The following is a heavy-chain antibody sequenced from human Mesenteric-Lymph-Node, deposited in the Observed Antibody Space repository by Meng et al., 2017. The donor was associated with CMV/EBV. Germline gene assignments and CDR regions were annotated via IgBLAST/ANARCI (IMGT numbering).Heavy chain of an antibody. J-gene: IGHJ4*02. CDR1: GFTFSGSW. V-gene: IGHV3-7*01. D-gene: IGHD3-9*01. CDR3: ARDSDELRYFDWLFPMDH. CDR2: INEDGSDK. Sequence: GESLKISCAASGFTFSGSWMGWVRQAPGKGLEWVADINEDGSDKYYLDSVKGRFTISRDNAKKSLFLQMNSLRGEDTAVYYCARDSDELRYFDWLFPMDHWGQGTLVTVSS.